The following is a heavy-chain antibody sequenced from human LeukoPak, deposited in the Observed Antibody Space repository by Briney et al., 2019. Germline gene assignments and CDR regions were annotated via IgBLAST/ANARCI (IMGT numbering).Heavy chain of an antibody. V-gene: IGHV3-48*02. D-gene: IGHD6-19*01. Sequence: GGSLRLSCAASGFTFSSYSMNWVRQAPGKGLEWVSYISSISSKIYYADSVKGRFTISRDNAKNSLYLQMNSLRDEDTAVYYCAREGYSSGWYCFDYWGQGALVTVSS. CDR3: AREGYSSGWYCFDY. CDR2: ISSISSKI. CDR1: GFTFSSYS. J-gene: IGHJ4*02.